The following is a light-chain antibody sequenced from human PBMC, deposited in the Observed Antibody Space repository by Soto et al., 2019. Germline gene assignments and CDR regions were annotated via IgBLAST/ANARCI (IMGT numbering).Light chain of an antibody. CDR3: HQYDGSLYA. CDR1: QSIGNW. Sequence: DIQMTQSPSNLSASVGDRVIITCRASQSIGNWLSWYQQKPGKVPKVLIYDASTLESGVPSKFSGSGSGTQFTLTISSLQLYEYATYYCHQYDGSLYAFGPGTKLEI. J-gene: IGKJ2*01. V-gene: IGKV1-5*01. CDR2: DAS.